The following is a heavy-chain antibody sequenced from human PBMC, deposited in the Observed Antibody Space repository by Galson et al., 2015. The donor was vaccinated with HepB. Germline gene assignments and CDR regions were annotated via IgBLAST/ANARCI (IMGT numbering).Heavy chain of an antibody. CDR3: ARGLGPPVPATLNWSVP. J-gene: IGHJ5*02. D-gene: IGHD2-2*01. Sequence: SETLSLTCTVYGGSFSGYYWSWIRQPPGKGLEWIGEINHSGSTNYNPSLKSRVTISVDTSKNQFSLKLSSVTAADTAVYYCARGLGPPVPATLNWSVPSRHGTLVTVAS. CDR2: INHSGST. V-gene: IGHV4-34*01. CDR1: GGSFSGYY.